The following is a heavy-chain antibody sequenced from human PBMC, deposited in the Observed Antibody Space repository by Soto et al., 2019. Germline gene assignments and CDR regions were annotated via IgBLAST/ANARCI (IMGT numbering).Heavy chain of an antibody. CDR1: GESISRYY. D-gene: IGHD1-26*01. CDR3: ARRYGSAIDY. V-gene: IGHV4-59*08. J-gene: IGHJ4*02. Sequence: SETLSLTCTLSGESISRYYWSWIRQPPGKGLEWIGYIYYSGSTNYNPSLKSRVTISVDTSKNQFSLKLSSVTAADTAVYYCARRYGSAIDYWGQGTLVTVSS. CDR2: IYYSGST.